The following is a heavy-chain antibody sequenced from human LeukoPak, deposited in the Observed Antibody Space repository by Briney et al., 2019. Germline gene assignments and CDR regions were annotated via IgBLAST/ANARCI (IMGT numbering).Heavy chain of an antibody. CDR1: GGSISSGDYY. V-gene: IGHV4-30-4*01. CDR3: AREVPMSNFYYGMDV. CDR2: IYYSGST. Sequence: SQTLSLTCTVSGGSISSGDYYWSWIRQPPGKGLEWIGYIYYSGSTYYNPSLKSRVTISVDTSKNQFSLKLSSVTAADTAVYYCAREVPMSNFYYGMDVWGKGTTVTVSP. J-gene: IGHJ6*04. D-gene: IGHD5/OR15-5a*01.